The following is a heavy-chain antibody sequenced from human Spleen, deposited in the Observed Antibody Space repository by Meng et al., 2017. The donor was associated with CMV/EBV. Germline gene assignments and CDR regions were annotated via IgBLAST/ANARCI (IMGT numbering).Heavy chain of an antibody. CDR1: GFSFSSSW. Sequence: LSCAASGFSFSSSWMEWVRQAPGKGLVWVSRITSDGSATNYGDSVKGRFTISRDNAKNTVYLQMNSLRAEDTAVYYCTRDWLGRYFDWGQGTLVTVSS. D-gene: IGHD3-9*01. CDR2: ITSDGSAT. V-gene: IGHV3-74*01. CDR3: TRDWLGRYFD. J-gene: IGHJ4*02.